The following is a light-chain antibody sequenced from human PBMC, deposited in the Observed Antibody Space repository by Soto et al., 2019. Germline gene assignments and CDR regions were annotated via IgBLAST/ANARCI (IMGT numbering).Light chain of an antibody. V-gene: IGLV1-44*01. CDR3: AAWDDRLDVYV. CDR2: STS. CDR1: SSNIGSNT. J-gene: IGLJ1*01. Sequence: QSVLTQPASASGTPGRIVAISSSGSSSNIGSNTVTWYQQLPGTAPKLLIYSTSQRSSGVPGRFSGSKSGASASLSISGLQSEDEADYYCAAWDDRLDVYVFGTGTKVTVL.